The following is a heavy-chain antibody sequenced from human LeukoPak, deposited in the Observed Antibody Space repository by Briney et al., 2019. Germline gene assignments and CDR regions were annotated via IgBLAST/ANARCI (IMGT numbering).Heavy chain of an antibody. J-gene: IGHJ5*02. D-gene: IGHD3-3*01. V-gene: IGHV1-8*01. CDR2: MNPSSGNT. CDR3: ATGVVPIWFDP. Sequence: ASVKVSCKASGYTFTSYDINWVRQATGQGLEWMGWMNPSSGNTGYAQKFQGRVTMTRNTSISTAYMELGSLRSEDTAVYYCATGVVPIWFDPWGQGTLVTVSS. CDR1: GYTFTSYD.